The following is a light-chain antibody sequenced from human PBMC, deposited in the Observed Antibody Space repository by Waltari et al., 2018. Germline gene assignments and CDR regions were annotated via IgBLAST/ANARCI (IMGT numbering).Light chain of an antibody. V-gene: IGKV1-39*01. CDR1: QSISIY. Sequence: IQMTQSPSSLSASVGDRVTITCRASQSISIYVNWYQQKPGKAPNLLIYAASSLQSGVPSRFSGSGSGTDFSLTSSSLQPGDFATYYCQQSFTTPQNTFGQGTRLEIK. CDR3: QQSFTTPQNT. J-gene: IGKJ2*01. CDR2: AAS.